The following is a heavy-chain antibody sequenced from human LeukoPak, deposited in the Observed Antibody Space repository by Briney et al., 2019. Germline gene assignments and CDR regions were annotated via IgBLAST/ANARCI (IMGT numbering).Heavy chain of an antibody. V-gene: IGHV1-3*01. Sequence: ASVTVSCKTSGYPFTTYNMHWVRQAPGQRLEWMGWINVGSGNTKYSQKFQGRVTITRDTSASTAYMELRSLRSEDTAVYYCARSIIIVPNTSYYYYYMDVWGQGTTVTVSS. CDR3: ARSIIIVPNTSYYYYYMDV. CDR1: GYPFTTYN. D-gene: IGHD2/OR15-2a*01. CDR2: INVGSGNT. J-gene: IGHJ6*02.